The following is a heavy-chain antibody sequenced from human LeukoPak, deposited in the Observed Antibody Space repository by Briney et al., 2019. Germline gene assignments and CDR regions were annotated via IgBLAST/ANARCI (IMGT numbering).Heavy chain of an antibody. D-gene: IGHD5-18*01. CDR2: ISNSGGTT. V-gene: IGHV3-23*01. CDR3: ARTSPGYTYGLLDY. J-gene: IGHJ4*02. Sequence: GGSLRLSCAASGFTFSNYAMSWVRQAPRKGLEWVSCISNSGGTTYHTDSVKGRFAISRDSSKNTLFLQMNSLRVEDTAVYYCARTSPGYTYGLLDYWGQGTLATVSS. CDR1: GFTFSNYA.